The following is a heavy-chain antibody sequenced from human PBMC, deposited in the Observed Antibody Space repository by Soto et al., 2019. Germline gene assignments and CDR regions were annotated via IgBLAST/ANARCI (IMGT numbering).Heavy chain of an antibody. CDR3: AKFPSGIRFLEWLLPAFDY. Sequence: LRLSCAASGFTFSSYAMSWVRQAPGKGLEWVSAISGSGGSTYYADSVKGRFTISRDNSKNTLYLQMNSLRAEDTAVYYCAKFPSGIRFLEWLLPAFDYWGQGTLVTVSS. V-gene: IGHV3-23*01. CDR2: ISGSGGST. J-gene: IGHJ4*02. D-gene: IGHD3-3*01. CDR1: GFTFSSYA.